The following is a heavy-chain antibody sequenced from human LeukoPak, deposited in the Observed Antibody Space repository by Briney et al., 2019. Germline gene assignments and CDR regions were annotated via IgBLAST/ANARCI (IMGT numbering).Heavy chain of an antibody. J-gene: IGHJ4*02. V-gene: IGHV3-21*01. D-gene: IGHD2-2*01. Sequence: GGSLRLSCAASGFTFSSYSMNWVRQAPGKGLEWVSSISSSSSHIYYADSVKGRFTISRDNAKNSLYLQMNSLRAEDTAVYYCARESGVPAAIPFDYWGQGTLVTVSS. CDR3: ARESGVPAAIPFDY. CDR1: GFTFSSYS. CDR2: ISSSSSHI.